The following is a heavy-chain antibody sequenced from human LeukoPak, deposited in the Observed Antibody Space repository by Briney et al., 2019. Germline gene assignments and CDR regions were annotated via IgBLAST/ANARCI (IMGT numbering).Heavy chain of an antibody. V-gene: IGHV3-23*01. CDR3: AKERTGGVWGGVPGRY. D-gene: IGHD3-16*01. Sequence: GGSLRLSCAASGFTFSSYAMSWVRQAPGKGLEWVSAISGSGGSTYYADSVKGRFTISRDNSKNTLYLQMNSLKAEDTTVDYGAKERTGGVWGGVPGRYWGQGTLVTVSS. CDR1: GFTFSSYA. CDR2: ISGSGGST. J-gene: IGHJ4*02.